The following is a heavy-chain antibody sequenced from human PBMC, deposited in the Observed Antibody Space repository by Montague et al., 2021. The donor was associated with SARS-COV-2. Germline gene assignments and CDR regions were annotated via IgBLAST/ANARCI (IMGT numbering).Heavy chain of an antibody. V-gene: IGHV4-31*03. D-gene: IGHD3-9*01. CDR1: GGSISSGGYY. CDR2: IYYSGST. CDR3: ARTCYDILTGYYNFDY. J-gene: IGHJ4*02. Sequence: TLSLTCTVSGGSISSGGYYWSWIRQHPGKGLEWIGYIYYSGSTYYNPSLKSRVTISVDTSKNQFSLKLSSVTAADTAVYYCARTCYDILTGYYNFDYWGQGTLVTVSS.